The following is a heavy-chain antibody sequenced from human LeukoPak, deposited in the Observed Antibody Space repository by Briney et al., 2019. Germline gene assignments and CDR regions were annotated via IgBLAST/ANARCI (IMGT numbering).Heavy chain of an antibody. D-gene: IGHD2-2*01. CDR1: GFTFSSYS. CDR3: AKSSSTSCPCYRDY. V-gene: IGHV3-23*01. Sequence: GGSLRLSCAASGFTFSSYSMNWVRQAPGKGLEWVSAITANGRSTYYADSVKGRFTISRDNSKNTLYLQMNRLRAEDTAVYYCAKSSSTSCPCYRDYWGQGTLVTVSS. CDR2: ITANGRST. J-gene: IGHJ4*02.